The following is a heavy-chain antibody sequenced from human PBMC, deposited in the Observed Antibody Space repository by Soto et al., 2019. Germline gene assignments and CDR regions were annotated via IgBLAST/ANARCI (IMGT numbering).Heavy chain of an antibody. CDR1: GYIFTGYY. Sequence: ASVKVSCKASGYIFTGYYMHWVRQAPGQGLEWMGWINPNSGDTNYTQKFQGWVTMTRDTSISTAYMELSRLRSDDTAVYYCATSRISIAVAGETEYYFDYWGQGTLGNVS. V-gene: IGHV1-2*04. J-gene: IGHJ4*02. D-gene: IGHD6-19*01. CDR2: INPNSGDT. CDR3: ATSRISIAVAGETEYYFDY.